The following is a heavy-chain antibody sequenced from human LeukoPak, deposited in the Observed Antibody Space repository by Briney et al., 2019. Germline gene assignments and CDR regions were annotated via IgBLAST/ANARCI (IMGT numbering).Heavy chain of an antibody. Sequence: SETLSLTCAVYGGSFTDYYWSWIRQPPGKGLEWIGEINHSGSTNYNPSLKSRVTISVDTSKNQFSLKLNSVSAADTAVHYCARDQYYYGSGSLYMDVWGKGTTVTISS. J-gene: IGHJ6*03. CDR3: ARDQYYYGSGSLYMDV. D-gene: IGHD3-10*01. CDR2: INHSGST. V-gene: IGHV4-34*01. CDR1: GGSFTDYY.